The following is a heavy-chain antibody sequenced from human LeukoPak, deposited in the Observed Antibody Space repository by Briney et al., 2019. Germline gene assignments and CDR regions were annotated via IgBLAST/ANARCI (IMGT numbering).Heavy chain of an antibody. Sequence: GGSLRLSSAASGFTFSSYAMSWVRQAPGKGLEWVSVISGSGGSTYYADSVKGRFTISRDNSKNTLYLQMNSLRAEDTAVYSCAKLSPPYYYDNSGYSFDYWGQGTLVTVSS. CDR2: ISGSGGST. J-gene: IGHJ4*02. CDR1: GFTFSSYA. CDR3: AKLSPPYYYDNSGYSFDY. D-gene: IGHD3-22*01. V-gene: IGHV3-23*01.